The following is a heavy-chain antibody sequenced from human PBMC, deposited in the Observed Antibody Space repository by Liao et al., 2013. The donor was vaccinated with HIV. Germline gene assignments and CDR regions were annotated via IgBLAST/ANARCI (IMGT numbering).Heavy chain of an antibody. CDR2: IYTSGST. Sequence: QVQLQESGPGLVKPSETLSLTCTVSGGSIISYYWSWIRQPAGKGLEWIGRIYTSGSTNYNPSLKSRVNMSVDTSKNQFSLMLTSVTAADTAVYYCARLGYYDSSGNSDYWGQESWSPSPQ. CDR3: ARLGYYDSSGNSDY. D-gene: IGHD3-22*01. J-gene: IGHJ4*01. CDR1: GGSIISYY. V-gene: IGHV4-4*07.